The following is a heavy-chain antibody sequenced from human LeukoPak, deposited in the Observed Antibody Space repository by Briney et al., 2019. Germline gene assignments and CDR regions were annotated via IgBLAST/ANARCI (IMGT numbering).Heavy chain of an antibody. CDR2: IIPIFGTA. CDR3: ARDHPGYYSFDY. CDR1: GGTFSSYA. V-gene: IGHV1-69*13. Sequence: GASVKVSCKASGGTFSSYAISWVRQAPGQGLEWMGGIIPIFGTANYAQKFQGRVTITADESTSTAYMELSSLRSEDTAVYYCARDHPGYYSFDYWGQGTLVTVSS. J-gene: IGHJ4*02. D-gene: IGHD3-10*01.